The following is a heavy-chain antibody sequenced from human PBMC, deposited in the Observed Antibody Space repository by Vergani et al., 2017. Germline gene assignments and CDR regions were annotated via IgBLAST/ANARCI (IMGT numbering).Heavy chain of an antibody. D-gene: IGHD2-2*01. V-gene: IGHV4-39*01. Sequence: QPQLQESGPGLAKPSETLSLTCTVSGGSISSSSYYWGWIRQPPGKGLGWIGSIYYSGSTYYNPSLKSRVTISVDTSKNQFSRKLSSVTAADTAVYYCARHDIVVVPAATIYNWFDPWGQGTLVTVSS. CDR3: ARHDIVVVPAATIYNWFDP. CDR1: GGSISSSSYY. CDR2: IYYSGST. J-gene: IGHJ5*02.